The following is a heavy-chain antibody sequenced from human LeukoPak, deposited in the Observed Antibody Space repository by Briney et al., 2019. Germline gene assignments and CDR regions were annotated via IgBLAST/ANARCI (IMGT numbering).Heavy chain of an antibody. D-gene: IGHD3-10*01. Sequence: PGGSLRLSCAASRLTFSNYAMHWVPQAPAKRLDCVAVISYDGSNKYYADSVKGRLTISRDTSKNTLYLQMNSLRAEDTAVYYCVRDGVSAYFYHGMDVWGQGTTVTVSS. J-gene: IGHJ6*02. CDR1: RLTFSNYA. CDR2: ISYDGSNK. V-gene: IGHV3-30*16. CDR3: VRDGVSAYFYHGMDV.